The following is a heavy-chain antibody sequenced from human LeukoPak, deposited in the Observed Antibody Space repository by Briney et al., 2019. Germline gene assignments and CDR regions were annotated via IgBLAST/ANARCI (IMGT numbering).Heavy chain of an antibody. J-gene: IGHJ6*03. Sequence: GGSLRLSCAASGFTFSSYSMNWVRQASGKGLEWLSYISSTSSTKYYGDSVKGRFTISRDNARNSLYLQMNSLRAEDTALYYCARDGDTVLTRGYYYYMDVWGKGTTVTVSS. V-gene: IGHV3-48*04. CDR3: ARDGDTVLTRGYYYYMDV. D-gene: IGHD4-23*01. CDR2: ISSTSSTK. CDR1: GFTFSSYS.